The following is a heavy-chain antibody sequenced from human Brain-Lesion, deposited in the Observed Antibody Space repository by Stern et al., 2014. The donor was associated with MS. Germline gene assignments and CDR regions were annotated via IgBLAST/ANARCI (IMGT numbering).Heavy chain of an antibody. CDR2: IYHSGKS. CDR1: GGSISSGGSS. Sequence: VQLVESGSGQAKPSQTLSLTCAVSGGSISSGGSSWNWIRPPPGNGLEWIGFIYHSGKSYSTPSLKGQVFIAEDTSKKQFALTQRSVTAADTAVYYCARGGVIYTQDRNGFDVWGQGTMVTVSS. CDR3: ARGGVIYTQDRNGFDV. J-gene: IGHJ3*01. D-gene: IGHD2-21*01. V-gene: IGHV4-30-2*01.